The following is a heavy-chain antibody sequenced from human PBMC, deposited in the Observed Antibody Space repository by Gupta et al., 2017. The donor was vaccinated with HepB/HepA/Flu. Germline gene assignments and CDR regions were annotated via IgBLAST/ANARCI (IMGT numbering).Heavy chain of an antibody. Sequence: EVQLVESGGGLVKPGGSLRLSCAASGFTFSSYSMNWVRQAPGKGLEWVSSISSSSSYIYYADSVKGRFTISRDNAKNSLYLQMNSLRAEDTAVYYCARGRGYSGYDLNYFDYWGQGTLVTVAS. D-gene: IGHD5-12*01. CDR3: ARGRGYSGYDLNYFDY. J-gene: IGHJ4*02. CDR2: ISSSSSYI. V-gene: IGHV3-21*01. CDR1: GFTFSSYS.